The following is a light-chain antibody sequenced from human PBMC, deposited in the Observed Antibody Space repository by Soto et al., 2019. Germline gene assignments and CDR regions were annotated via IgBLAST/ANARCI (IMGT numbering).Light chain of an antibody. J-gene: IGLJ1*01. Sequence: QSALTQPASVSGSPGQSITISCTGTSSDIGGFTFVSWYQLHPGKVPQLIIFCGNRRPSGVSDRFSGTKSGNTASLTISGFQAEDEGDYYCSSYTTSSTHVFGTGTKVTVL. CDR3: SSYTTSSTHV. V-gene: IGLV2-14*03. CDR2: CGN. CDR1: SSDIGGFTF.